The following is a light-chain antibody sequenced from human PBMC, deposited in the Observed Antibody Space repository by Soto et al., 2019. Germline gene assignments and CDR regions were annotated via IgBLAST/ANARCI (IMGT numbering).Light chain of an antibody. CDR2: DAS. V-gene: IGKV3-20*01. CDR3: QQYGSSPTWT. CDR1: QSVISSS. J-gene: IGKJ1*01. Sequence: IVLTQSPGTLSLSPGERATLSCRASQSVISSSLAWFQQKPGQAPRLLIYDASNRATGIPDRLSGSGPGTDFTLTISRLEPEDFAVYFCQQYGSSPTWTFGQGTKVDIK.